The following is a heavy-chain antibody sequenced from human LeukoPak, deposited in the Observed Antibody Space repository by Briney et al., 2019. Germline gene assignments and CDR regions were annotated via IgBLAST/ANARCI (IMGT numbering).Heavy chain of an antibody. V-gene: IGHV1-18*01. Sequence: ASVKVSCKASGYTFTSYGISWVRQAPGQGLEWMGWITAYNDNTNYAQKLQGRVTMTTDTSTSTAYMELRSLRSDDTAVYYCARDSNSNGWYRHFQSWGQGTLVTVSS. CDR1: GYTFTSYG. CDR3: ARDSNSNGWYRHFQS. CDR2: ITAYNDNT. J-gene: IGHJ1*01. D-gene: IGHD6-19*01.